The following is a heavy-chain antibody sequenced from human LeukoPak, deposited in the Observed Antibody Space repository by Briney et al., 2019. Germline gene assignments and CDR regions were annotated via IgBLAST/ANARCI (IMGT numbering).Heavy chain of an antibody. V-gene: IGHV3-21*01. CDR2: ISSSSSYI. CDR1: GFTFSSYS. Sequence: GGSLRLSCAASGFTFSSYSMNWVRQAPGKGLEWVSSISSSSSYIYYADSVKGRFTISRDNAKNSLYLQMNSLRAEDTAVYYCAREYCSSTSRYNDAFDIWGQGTVVTVSS. J-gene: IGHJ3*02. CDR3: AREYCSSTSRYNDAFDI. D-gene: IGHD2-2*02.